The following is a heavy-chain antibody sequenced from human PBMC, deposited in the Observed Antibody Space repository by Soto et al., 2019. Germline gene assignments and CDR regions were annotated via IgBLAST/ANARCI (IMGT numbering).Heavy chain of an antibody. D-gene: IGHD2-15*01. V-gene: IGHV3-30*18. CDR2: ISYDGSYE. Sequence: QVQLVESGGGVVQPGRSLRLSCTASGFTFRSYGMHWVRQAPDKGLEWVAFISYDGSYELSVAAVKGRFTISRDNAKNTLYLQMNSLRVADTALYYCAKDETGRGGYSSGAFAHWGQGVLVSVSS. CDR1: GFTFRSYG. J-gene: IGHJ4*02. CDR3: AKDETGRGGYSSGAFAH.